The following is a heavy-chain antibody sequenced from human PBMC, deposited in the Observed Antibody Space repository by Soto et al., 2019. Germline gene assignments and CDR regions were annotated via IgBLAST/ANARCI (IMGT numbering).Heavy chain of an antibody. J-gene: IGHJ5*02. V-gene: IGHV1-18*01. CDR1: GYTFTSYG. CDR2: ISAYNGDR. D-gene: IGHD3-10*01. Sequence: ASVKVSCKASGYTFTSYGISWVRQAPGQGLEWMGWISAYNGDRNYAQKLQGRVTMTTGTSTSTAYMELRSLRSDDTAMYYCARTSGPGNWFDPWGQGTLVTVSS. CDR3: ARTSGPGNWFDP.